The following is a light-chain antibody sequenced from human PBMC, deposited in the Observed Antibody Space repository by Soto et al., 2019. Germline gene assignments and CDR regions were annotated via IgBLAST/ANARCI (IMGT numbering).Light chain of an antibody. J-gene: IGLJ2*01. CDR1: NTDIGSYNL. V-gene: IGLV2-23*02. Sequence: QSALTQPASVSGSPGQSITISCTGSNTDIGSYNLVSWYQQHPGKAPKLMIYDVNERPSGVSDRFSGSKSGNTASLTISGLQAEDEADCSSYVGSVSVVFGGGTKLTVL. CDR3: SSYVGSVSVV. CDR2: DVN.